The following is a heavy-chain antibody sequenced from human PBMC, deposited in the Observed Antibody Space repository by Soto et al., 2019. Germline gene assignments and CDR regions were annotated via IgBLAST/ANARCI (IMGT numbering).Heavy chain of an antibody. D-gene: IGHD3-10*01. CDR3: ASAPGLSVRGVIGPRGYYYYGTDV. J-gene: IGHJ6*02. V-gene: IGHV1-69*13. Sequence: SVKVSCKASGGTFSSYAISWVRQAPGQGLEGMGGIIPIFGTANYAQKFQGRVTITADESTSTAYMELSSLRPEDTAVYYCASAPGLSVRGVIGPRGYYYYGTDVWGQGTTVTVSS. CDR1: GGTFSSYA. CDR2: IIPIFGTA.